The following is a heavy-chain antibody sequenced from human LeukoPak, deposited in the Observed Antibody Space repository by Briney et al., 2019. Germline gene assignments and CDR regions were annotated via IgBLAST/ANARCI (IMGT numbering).Heavy chain of an antibody. CDR2: IIPIFGTA. CDR1: GGTFSSYA. Sequence: GASVKVSCKASGGTFSSYAISWVRQAPGQGLEWMGGIIPIFGTANYAQKFQGRVTITADESTSTAYMELSSLRSEDTAVYYCARGGPPEPAAPHYNWFDPWGQGTLVTVSS. V-gene: IGHV1-69*13. CDR3: ARGGPPEPAAPHYNWFDP. D-gene: IGHD2-2*01. J-gene: IGHJ5*02.